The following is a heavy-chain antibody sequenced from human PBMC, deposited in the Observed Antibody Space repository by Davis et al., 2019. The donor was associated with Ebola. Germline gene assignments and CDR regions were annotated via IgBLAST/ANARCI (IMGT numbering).Heavy chain of an antibody. CDR2: ISYDGSNK. CDR1: GFTFSSYG. Sequence: GGSLRLSCAASGFTFSSYGMHWVRQAPGKGLEWVAVISYDGSNKYYVDSVKGRFTISRDNAKNSLYLQMNSLRAEDTAVYYCARESAHGFDPWGQGTLVTVSS. CDR3: ARESAHGFDP. V-gene: IGHV3-30*03. J-gene: IGHJ5*02.